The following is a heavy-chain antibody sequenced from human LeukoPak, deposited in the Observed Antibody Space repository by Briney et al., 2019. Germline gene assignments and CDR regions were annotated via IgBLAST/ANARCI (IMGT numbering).Heavy chain of an antibody. CDR1: GGSFSGYY. CDR3: ARADVFYSGYAP. Sequence: PSETLSLTCAVYGGSFSGYYWSWIRQPPGKGLEWIGEINHSGSTNYNPSLKSRVTISVDTSKNQFSLKLSSVTAADTAVYYCARADVFYSGYAPWGQGTLVTVSS. V-gene: IGHV4-34*01. D-gene: IGHD5-12*01. CDR2: INHSGST. J-gene: IGHJ5*02.